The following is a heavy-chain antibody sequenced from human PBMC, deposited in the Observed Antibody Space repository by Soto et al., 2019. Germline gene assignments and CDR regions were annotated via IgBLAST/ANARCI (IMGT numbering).Heavy chain of an antibody. Sequence: GGSLRLSCAASGFTFDDYAMHWVRQAPGKGLEWVSGISWNSGSIGYADSVKGRFTISRDNAKNSLYLQMNSLRAEDTALYYCAKTSNPFDIVVVIGYFDYWGQGTLVTVSS. D-gene: IGHD2-21*01. V-gene: IGHV3-9*01. J-gene: IGHJ4*02. CDR2: ISWNSGSI. CDR3: AKTSNPFDIVVVIGYFDY. CDR1: GFTFDDYA.